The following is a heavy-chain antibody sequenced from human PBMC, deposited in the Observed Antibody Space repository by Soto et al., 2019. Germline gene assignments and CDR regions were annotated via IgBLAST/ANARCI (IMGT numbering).Heavy chain of an antibody. Sequence: SETLSLTCAVSGYSISSGYYWGWLRRPPGKGLEWIGSIYHGGSTYYNPSLNSRVTLSIDMTNNHVSLKLSSVTAADTAVYYCARLRMVRGTYNWFDPWGQGTLVTVSS. CDR1: GYSISSGYY. V-gene: IGHV4-38-2*01. CDR3: ARLRMVRGTYNWFDP. CDR2: IYHGGST. D-gene: IGHD3-10*01. J-gene: IGHJ5*02.